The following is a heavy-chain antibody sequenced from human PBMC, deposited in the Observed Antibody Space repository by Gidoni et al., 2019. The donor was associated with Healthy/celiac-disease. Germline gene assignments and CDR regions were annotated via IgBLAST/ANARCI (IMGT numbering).Heavy chain of an antibody. Sequence: EVQLVESGGGLVQPGGSLRLSCAAPGLSFRSYWMSWVRQAPGKGLEWVANIKEDGSDKYYVDSVKGRFTISRDNAKNSLYLQMNSLRAEDTAVYYCARDWADGFDYWGQGTLVTVSS. CDR1: GLSFRSYW. CDR3: ARDWADGFDY. V-gene: IGHV3-7*01. J-gene: IGHJ4*02. CDR2: IKEDGSDK. D-gene: IGHD3-16*01.